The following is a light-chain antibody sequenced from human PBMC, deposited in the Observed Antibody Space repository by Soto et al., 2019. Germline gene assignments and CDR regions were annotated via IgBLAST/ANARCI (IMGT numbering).Light chain of an antibody. Sequence: DIQMTQSPPSLSASVGDRVTITCRASQSISTYLNWFQHKPGKAPKVLIYGASNLQSGVTSRFSGGGSGTDFTLTISSLQPEDFATYYCQQSYSSRWTFGQGTKVEVK. CDR2: GAS. CDR1: QSISTY. V-gene: IGKV1-39*01. J-gene: IGKJ1*01. CDR3: QQSYSSRWT.